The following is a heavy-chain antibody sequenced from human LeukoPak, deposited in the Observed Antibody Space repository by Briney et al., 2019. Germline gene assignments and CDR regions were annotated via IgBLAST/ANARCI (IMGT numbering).Heavy chain of an antibody. Sequence: GGSLRLSCVASGFPFRSYAMTWVRQTPGKGLESVSVITDDEDTYYADSVKGRFTISRDNSQNTVFLQMNSLRVEDAAVYYCAKVDYWSPENYFDSWGQGTLVTVSS. CDR1: GFPFRSYA. V-gene: IGHV3-23*01. CDR2: ITDDEDT. J-gene: IGHJ4*02. D-gene: IGHD1-1*01. CDR3: AKVDYWSPENYFDS.